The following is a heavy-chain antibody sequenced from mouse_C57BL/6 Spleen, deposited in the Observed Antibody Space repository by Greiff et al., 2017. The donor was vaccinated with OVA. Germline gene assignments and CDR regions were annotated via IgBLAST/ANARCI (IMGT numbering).Heavy chain of an antibody. CDR3: ARWGVVAKDWYFDV. J-gene: IGHJ1*03. CDR1: GYTFTDYY. V-gene: IGHV1-75*01. CDR2: IFPGSGST. D-gene: IGHD1-1*01. Sequence: VQLKESGPELVKPGASVKISCKASGYTFTDYYINWVKQRPGQGLEWIGWIFPGSGSTYYNEKFKGKATLTVDKSSSTAYMLLSSLTSEDSAVYFCARWGVVAKDWYFDVWGTGTTVTVSS.